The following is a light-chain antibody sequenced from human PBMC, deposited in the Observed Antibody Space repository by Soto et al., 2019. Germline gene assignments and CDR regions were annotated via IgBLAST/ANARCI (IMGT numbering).Light chain of an antibody. V-gene: IGKV3-20*01. CDR3: QQFRSSPPAAT. CDR2: GES. J-gene: IGKJ4*01. CDR1: QSVSSNS. Sequence: EIVLTQSPGTLSLSPGERATLSCRASQSVSSNSLAWYQQKPGQAPRLLIYGESGRATGIPDRFSGSGSGTDFTLTISRLEPEDFAVYYCQQFRSSPPAATFGGGTKVESK.